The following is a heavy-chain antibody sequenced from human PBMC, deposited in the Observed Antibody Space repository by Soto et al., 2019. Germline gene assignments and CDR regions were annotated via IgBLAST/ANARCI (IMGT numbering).Heavy chain of an antibody. Sequence: EVQLVESGGVVVQPGGSLRLSCAASGFTFDDYTMHWVRQAPGKGLEWVSLISWDGGSTYYADSVKGRFTISRDNRQNSLYLQMNSLRTEDTALYYCAKDIIRKAVVVTAPGDYWGQGTLVTVSS. CDR2: ISWDGGST. V-gene: IGHV3-43*01. CDR1: GFTFDDYT. J-gene: IGHJ4*02. D-gene: IGHD2-21*02. CDR3: AKDIIRKAVVVTAPGDY.